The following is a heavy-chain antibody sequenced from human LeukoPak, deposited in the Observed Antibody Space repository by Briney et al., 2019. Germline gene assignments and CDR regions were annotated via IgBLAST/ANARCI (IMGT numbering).Heavy chain of an antibody. CDR3: ARHGEPYYDILTVNFDY. V-gene: IGHV4-39*01. CDR1: GGSISSSSYY. D-gene: IGHD3-9*01. Sequence: SETLSLTCTVSGGSISSSSYYWGWIRQPPGKGLEWIGSIYYSGSTYYNPSLKSRVTISVDTSKNQFSLKLSSVTAADTAVYYCARHGEPYYDILTVNFDYWGQGTLVTVSS. J-gene: IGHJ4*02. CDR2: IYYSGST.